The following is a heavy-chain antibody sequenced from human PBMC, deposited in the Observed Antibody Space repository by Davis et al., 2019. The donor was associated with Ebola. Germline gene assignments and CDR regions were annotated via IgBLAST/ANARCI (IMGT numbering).Heavy chain of an antibody. V-gene: IGHV1-3*01. CDR3: ARAPVLMVYAPRYNWFDP. Sequence: AASVKVSCKASGYTFTSYVMHWVRQAPGQRLEWMGWINAGNGNTKYSQKFQGRVTITRDTSASTAYMELSSLRSEDTAVYYCARAPVLMVYAPRYNWFDPWGQGTLVTVSS. J-gene: IGHJ5*02. CDR2: INAGNGNT. CDR1: GYTFTSYV. D-gene: IGHD2-8*01.